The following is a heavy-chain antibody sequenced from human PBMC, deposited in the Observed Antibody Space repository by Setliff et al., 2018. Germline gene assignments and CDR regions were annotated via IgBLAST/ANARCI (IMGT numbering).Heavy chain of an antibody. V-gene: IGHV3-11*04. Sequence: LSLSCAASGFTFSDYYMTWIRQAPGKGLEWVSYISRGGNTVYYADSVKGRFTISRDNARDSLFLQMNTLRAEDTAVYYCAREVVGAPSAFDIWGQGTMVTVSS. CDR1: GFTFSDYY. CDR2: ISRGGNTV. J-gene: IGHJ3*02. D-gene: IGHD1-26*01. CDR3: AREVVGAPSAFDI.